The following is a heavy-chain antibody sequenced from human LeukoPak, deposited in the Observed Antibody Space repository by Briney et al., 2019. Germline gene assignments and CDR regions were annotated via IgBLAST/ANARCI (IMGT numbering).Heavy chain of an antibody. J-gene: IGHJ3*02. Sequence: GGSLRLSCAASGFTVSSNYMRWVRQAPGKGLEWVSDIYSGGSTYYADSVKGRFTISRDNSENTLYLQMNSLRAEATPVYYCARSGIAAAGTPDAFDIWGQGTMVTVSS. CDR1: GFTVSSNY. D-gene: IGHD6-13*01. CDR3: ARSGIAAAGTPDAFDI. V-gene: IGHV3-53*01. CDR2: IYSGGST.